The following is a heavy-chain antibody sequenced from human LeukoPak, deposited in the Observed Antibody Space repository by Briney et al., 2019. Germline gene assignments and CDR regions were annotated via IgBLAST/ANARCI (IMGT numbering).Heavy chain of an antibody. Sequence: GGSLRLPCAASGGTTDDYGMSWVRQPPGKGREWVSGINWDGTNTYYAESVKGRFTISRDSAEKSLYLEMNSLRDDDTGFYYCVKDLSSSWYSFYYWGQGTLVTVSS. CDR2: INWDGTNT. CDR1: GGTTDDYG. J-gene: IGHJ4*02. CDR3: VKDLSSSWYSFYY. V-gene: IGHV3-20*04. D-gene: IGHD6-13*01.